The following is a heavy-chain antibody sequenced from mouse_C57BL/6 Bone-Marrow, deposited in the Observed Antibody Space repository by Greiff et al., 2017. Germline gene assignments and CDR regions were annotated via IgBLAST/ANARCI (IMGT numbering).Heavy chain of an antibody. D-gene: IGHD1-1*01. Sequence: EVKLEESGGDLVKPGGSLTLSCAASGFTFSSYGMSWVRQTPDKRLEWVATISSGGSYTYYPDSVKGRFTISRDNAKNTLYLQMSSLKSEDTAMYYCARPPLDYYGSSYRWYFDVWGTGTTVTVSS. V-gene: IGHV5-6*02. CDR3: ARPPLDYYGSSYRWYFDV. J-gene: IGHJ1*03. CDR2: ISSGGSYT. CDR1: GFTFSSYG.